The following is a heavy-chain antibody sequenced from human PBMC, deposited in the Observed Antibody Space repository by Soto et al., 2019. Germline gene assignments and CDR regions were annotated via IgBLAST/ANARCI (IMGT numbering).Heavy chain of an antibody. J-gene: IGHJ4*02. CDR1: GYDFTTYG. CDR3: ARGRYGDY. Sequence: QVHLVQSGAEVKKPGASVKVSCKGSGYDFTTYGITWVRQAPGQGLEWKAWISAHNGNTDYAQKLQGRVTVTRATSTSTAYMELRSLRSDDTAVYYCARGRYGDYWGQGALFTVSS. D-gene: IGHD1-1*01. V-gene: IGHV1-18*01. CDR2: ISAHNGNT.